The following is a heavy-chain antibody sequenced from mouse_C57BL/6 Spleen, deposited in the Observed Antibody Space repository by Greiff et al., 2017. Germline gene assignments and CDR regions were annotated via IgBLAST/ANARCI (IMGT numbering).Heavy chain of an antibody. Sequence: QVQLQQPGAELVRPGTSVKLSCKASGYTFTSYWMHWVKQRPGQGLEWIGVIDPSDSYTNYNQKFKGKATLTVDTSSSTAYMQLSSLTSEEAAVYYCERDYYGRGTFAYWGQGTLVTVSA. D-gene: IGHD1-1*01. CDR3: ERDYYGRGTFAY. CDR2: IDPSDSYT. CDR1: GYTFTSYW. J-gene: IGHJ3*01. V-gene: IGHV1-59*01.